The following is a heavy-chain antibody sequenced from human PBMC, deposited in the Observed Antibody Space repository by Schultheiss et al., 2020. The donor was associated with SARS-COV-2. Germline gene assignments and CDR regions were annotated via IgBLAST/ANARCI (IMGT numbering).Heavy chain of an antibody. J-gene: IGHJ6*02. Sequence: GGSLRLSCAASGFTFSSYSMNWVRQAPGKGLEWVSYISSSSSTIYYADSVKGRFTISRDNAKNSLYLQMNSLRAEDTAVYYCAKRIAAAGNYYYYGMDVWGQGTTVTVSS. CDR1: GFTFSSYS. V-gene: IGHV3-48*01. CDR2: ISSSSSTI. D-gene: IGHD6-13*01. CDR3: AKRIAAAGNYYYYGMDV.